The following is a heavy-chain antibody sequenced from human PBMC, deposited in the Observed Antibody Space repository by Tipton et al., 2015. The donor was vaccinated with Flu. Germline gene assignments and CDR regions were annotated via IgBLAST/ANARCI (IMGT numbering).Heavy chain of an antibody. CDR1: RFTFSSYE. CDR3: ASETDQTTRTRNALDL. Sequence: SLRLSCAASRFTFSSYEMNWVRQAPGQGLEWVSYISSTGTIFYADSVKGRFTISRDNAKNSLFLQMNNLSAEDTAIYYCASETDQTTRTRNALDLWSQGAMVNVYS. D-gene: IGHD4-17*01. CDR2: ISSTGTI. J-gene: IGHJ3*01. V-gene: IGHV3-48*03.